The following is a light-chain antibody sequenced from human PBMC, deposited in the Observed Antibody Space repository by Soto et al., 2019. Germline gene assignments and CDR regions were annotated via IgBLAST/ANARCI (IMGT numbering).Light chain of an antibody. V-gene: IGLV1-44*01. CDR1: SSNIGSNT. CDR2: SNN. Sequence: QSVLTQPPSASGTPGQRVTISCSGSSSNIGSNTVNLYQQLPGTAPTVLIYSNNQRPSRVPDRFSGSKSGTSASLAISGLQSEDEADYYCAAWDDSLNGWVFGGGTKLTAL. CDR3: AAWDDSLNGWV. J-gene: IGLJ3*02.